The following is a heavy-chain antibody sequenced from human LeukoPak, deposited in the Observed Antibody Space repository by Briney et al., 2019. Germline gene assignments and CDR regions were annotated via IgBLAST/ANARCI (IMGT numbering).Heavy chain of an antibody. CDR3: AKPISGGLAVTADWFDP. CDR1: GFSFSGSA. Sequence: GGSLRLSCAASGFSFSGSAMHWVRQASGKGLEWVGRIRTKAHSYATAYAASVKGRFTISRDNSKNTLYLQLNTLRAEDTAVYYCAKPISGGLAVTADWFDPWGQGTLVVVSS. D-gene: IGHD6-19*01. V-gene: IGHV3-73*01. J-gene: IGHJ5*01. CDR2: IRTKAHSYAT.